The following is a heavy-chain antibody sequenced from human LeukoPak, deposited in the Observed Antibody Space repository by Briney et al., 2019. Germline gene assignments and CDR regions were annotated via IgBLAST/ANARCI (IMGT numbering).Heavy chain of an antibody. D-gene: IGHD4-11*01. J-gene: IGHJ4*02. CDR2: IYHSGST. Sequence: SETLSLTCAVSGGSISSSNWWSWVRQPPGKGLEWIGEIYHSGSTNYNPSLKSRVTISVDKSKNQFPLNLSSVTAADTAVYYCARAGGLPNFDYWGQGTLVTVSS. CDR3: ARAGGLPNFDY. CDR1: GGSISSSNW. V-gene: IGHV4-4*02.